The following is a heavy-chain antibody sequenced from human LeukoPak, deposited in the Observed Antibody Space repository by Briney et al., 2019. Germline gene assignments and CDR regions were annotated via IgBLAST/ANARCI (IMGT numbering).Heavy chain of an antibody. J-gene: IGHJ4*02. CDR1: GFTFSDYY. V-gene: IGHV3-11*06. Sequence: GGSLRLSCAASGFTFSDYYMSWIRQAPGKGLEWVSYISSSSRYTNYADSVKGRFTNSRDNAKNSLYLQMNSLRPEDTAVYYCAKEKLPSGYSFLTDYWGQGTLVTVSS. CDR2: ISSSSRYT. D-gene: IGHD5-18*01. CDR3: AKEKLPSGYSFLTDY.